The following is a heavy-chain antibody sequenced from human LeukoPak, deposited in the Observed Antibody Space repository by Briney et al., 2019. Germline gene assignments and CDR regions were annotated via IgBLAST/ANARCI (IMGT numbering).Heavy chain of an antibody. D-gene: IGHD3-9*01. CDR2: FDPGSGEI. J-gene: IGHJ4*02. Sequence: PGASVKVSCKVSGYSITELSTHWVRQAPGKGLEWMGGFDPGSGEIIYEQKFQGRVTMTEDTSTDTGYMELSSLRSEDTVLYYCATGTHYDLLPYWGQGTLVSVSS. CDR1: GYSITELS. V-gene: IGHV1-24*01. CDR3: ATGTHYDLLPY.